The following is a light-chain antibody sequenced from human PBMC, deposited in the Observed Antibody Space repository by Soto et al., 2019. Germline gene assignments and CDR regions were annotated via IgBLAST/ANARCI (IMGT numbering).Light chain of an antibody. CDR1: SSDVGSYNL. J-gene: IGLJ1*01. CDR3: CSYAGNRTPYA. Sequence: QSALTQPASVSGSPGQSITISCTGTSSDVGSYNLVSWYQQHPGKAPKLMLYEGSQRPTGVSNRWSGSKSGNTASVKYCGLQAYNAAHYTCCSYAGNRTPYAFCTGT. CDR2: EGS. V-gene: IGLV2-23*01.